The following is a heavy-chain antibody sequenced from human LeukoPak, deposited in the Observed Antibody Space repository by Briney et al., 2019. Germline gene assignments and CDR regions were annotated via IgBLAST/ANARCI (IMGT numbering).Heavy chain of an antibody. D-gene: IGHD3-22*01. CDR3: ARDARYYHDSSGYY. V-gene: IGHV3-7*01. J-gene: IGHJ4*02. CDR2: IDQDGSGK. CDR1: GFTFSSNA. Sequence: PGGSLRLSCAVSGFTFSSNAMSWVRQAPGKGLEWLANIDQDGSGKYYMDSVKGRFTISRDNAKNSLYLQMNSLRAEDTAVYYCARDARYYHDSSGYYWGQGTLVTVSS.